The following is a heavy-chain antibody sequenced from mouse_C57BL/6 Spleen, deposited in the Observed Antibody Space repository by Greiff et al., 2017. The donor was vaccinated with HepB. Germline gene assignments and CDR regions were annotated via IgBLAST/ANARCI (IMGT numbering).Heavy chain of an antibody. CDR1: GFTFSDYG. J-gene: IGHJ3*01. D-gene: IGHD1-1*01. CDR3: ARDAITTVVPAY. V-gene: IGHV5-17*01. CDR2: ISSGSSTI. Sequence: EVQLVESGGGLVKPGGSLKLSCAASGFTFSDYGMHWVRQAPEKGLEWVAYISSGSSTIYYADTVKGRFTISRDNAKNTLFLQMTILSSEDTAMYYCARDAITTVVPAYWGQGTLVTVSA.